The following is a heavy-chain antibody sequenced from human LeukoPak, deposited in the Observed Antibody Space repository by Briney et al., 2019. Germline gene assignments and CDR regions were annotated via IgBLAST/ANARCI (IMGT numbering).Heavy chain of an antibody. J-gene: IGHJ3*02. D-gene: IGHD1-26*01. V-gene: IGHV1-8*01. CDR1: GYTFSSYD. CDR2: MNPNRGNT. Sequence: ASVTVSCKASGYTFSSYDINWVRQATGQGLEWMGWMNPNRGNTGYAQKFQGRVTMTRNTSISTAYMELRSLRSDDTAVYYCARDLKREVGASGGAFDIWGQGTMVTVSS. CDR3: ARDLKREVGASGGAFDI.